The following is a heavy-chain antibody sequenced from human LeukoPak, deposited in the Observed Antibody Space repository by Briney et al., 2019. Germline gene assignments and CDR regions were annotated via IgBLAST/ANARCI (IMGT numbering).Heavy chain of an antibody. CDR2: INHSGST. CDR3: ARGLGYSDYLFDY. CDR1: GGSFSGYY. Sequence: SETLSLTCAVYGGSFSGYYWSWIRQPPGKGLEWIGEINHSGSTNYNPSLKSRVTISVDTSKNQFSLKLSSVTAADTAVYYCARGLGYSDYLFDYWGQGTLVTVSS. J-gene: IGHJ4*02. D-gene: IGHD4-11*01. V-gene: IGHV4-34*01.